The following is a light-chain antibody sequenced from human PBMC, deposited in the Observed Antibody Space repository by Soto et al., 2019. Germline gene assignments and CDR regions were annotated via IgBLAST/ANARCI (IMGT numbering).Light chain of an antibody. CDR3: CSFVNNTTWV. CDR1: SSDIGSYKF. J-gene: IGLJ3*02. V-gene: IGLV2-23*01. CDR2: DAT. Sequence: QSALTQPASVSGSPGQSITFSCTGSSSDIGSYKFVSWYQLHPGKAPKVIIYDATKRPSGVSNRFSGSKSGNTASLTISGLQTEDEADYYCCSFVNNTTWVFGGGTKLTVL.